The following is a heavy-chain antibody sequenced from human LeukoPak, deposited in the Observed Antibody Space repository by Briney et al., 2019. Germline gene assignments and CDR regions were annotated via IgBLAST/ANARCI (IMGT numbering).Heavy chain of an antibody. J-gene: IGHJ6*04. CDR2: ISSSGSTI. D-gene: IGHD3-10*02. CDR3: AELGITMIGGV. CDR1: GFTFSSYW. V-gene: IGHV3-48*04. Sequence: GGSLRLSCAASGFTFSSYWMHWVRHAPGKGLEWVSYISSSGSTIYYADSVKGRFTISRDNAKNSLYLQMNSLRAEDTAVYYCAELGITMIGGVWGKGTTVTISS.